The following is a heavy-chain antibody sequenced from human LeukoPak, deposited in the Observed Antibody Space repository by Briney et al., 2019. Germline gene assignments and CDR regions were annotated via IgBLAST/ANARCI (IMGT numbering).Heavy chain of an antibody. J-gene: IGHJ4*02. CDR1: GFTFSSYA. V-gene: IGHV3-23*01. CDR3: ARGNYDFWSGSPYYFDY. CDR2: ISGSGGST. D-gene: IGHD3-3*01. Sequence: GGSLRLSCAASGFTFSSYAMSWVRQAPGKGLERVSAISGSGGSTYYADSVKGRFTISRDNSKNTLYLQMNSLRAEDTAVYYCARGNYDFWSGSPYYFDYWGQGTLVTVSS.